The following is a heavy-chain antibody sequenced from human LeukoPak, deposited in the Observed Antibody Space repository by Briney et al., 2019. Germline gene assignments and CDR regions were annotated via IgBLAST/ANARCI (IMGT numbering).Heavy chain of an antibody. J-gene: IGHJ6*02. V-gene: IGHV3-43*02. CDR3: AKHSPLYYAMDV. CDR2: ISGDGIST. CDR1: GLTFDDYA. Sequence: GGSLRLSCAASGLTFDDYAMHWVRRAPGKGLEWVSLISGDGISTYYADSVKGRFTISRDNSKNSLYLQMNSLRTEDTALYYCAKHSPLYYAMDVWGQGTTVTVSS.